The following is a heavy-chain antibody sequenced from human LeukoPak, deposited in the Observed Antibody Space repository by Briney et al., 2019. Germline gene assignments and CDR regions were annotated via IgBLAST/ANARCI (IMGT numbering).Heavy chain of an antibody. Sequence: GGSLRLSCPASGFTFSSYIMHWVRQAPGKGLEYVSAITSIGGSTYYADSVKGRFTISRDNAKNSLYLQMNSLRAEDTAVYYCARGGSWSHYFDYWGQGTLVTVSS. D-gene: IGHD6-13*01. CDR2: ITSIGGST. CDR1: GFTFSSYI. CDR3: ARGGSWSHYFDY. J-gene: IGHJ4*02. V-gene: IGHV3-64*04.